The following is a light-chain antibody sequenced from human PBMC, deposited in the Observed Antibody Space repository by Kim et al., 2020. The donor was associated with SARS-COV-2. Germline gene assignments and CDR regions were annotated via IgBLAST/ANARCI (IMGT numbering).Light chain of an antibody. V-gene: IGKV3-11*01. CDR1: QSVSSY. CDR3: QQRSNWPLT. CDR2: DAS. J-gene: IGKJ4*01. Sequence: SLSPGERATPACRPSQSVSSYLAWYQQKPGQAPRLLIYDASNRATGIPARFSGSGSGTDFTLTISSLEPEDFAVYYCQQRSNWPLTFGGGTKVDIK.